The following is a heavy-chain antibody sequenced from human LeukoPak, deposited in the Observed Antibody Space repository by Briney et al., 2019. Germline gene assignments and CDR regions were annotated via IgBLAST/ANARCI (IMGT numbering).Heavy chain of an antibody. CDR1: GYTFTSYA. J-gene: IGHJ5*02. CDR3: ARGRYSGTNH. CDR2: INVGNGNT. D-gene: IGHD1-26*01. Sequence: ASVKVSCKASGYTFTSYAMHWVRQAPGQRLEWMGWINVGNGNTKYSQKFQGRVTITRDTSASTAYMELSSLRSEDTAVYYCARGRYSGTNHWGQGTLVTVSS. V-gene: IGHV1-3*01.